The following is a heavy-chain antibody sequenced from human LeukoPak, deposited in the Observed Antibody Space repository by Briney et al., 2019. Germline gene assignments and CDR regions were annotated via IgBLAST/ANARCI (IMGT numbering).Heavy chain of an antibody. J-gene: IGHJ4*02. CDR1: GFTFNTYA. CDR2: ISGSGDKT. Sequence: QPGGSLRLSCAASGFTFNTYAMSWVRQAPGKGLQWVSSISGSGDKTYYAGSVKGRFTISRDNSKNMLYPRMNSLRAEDTAVYYCGKDRPYDYCDSTASFDYWGQGSLVTVSS. CDR3: GKDRPYDYCDSTASFDY. V-gene: IGHV3-23*01. D-gene: IGHD4-17*01.